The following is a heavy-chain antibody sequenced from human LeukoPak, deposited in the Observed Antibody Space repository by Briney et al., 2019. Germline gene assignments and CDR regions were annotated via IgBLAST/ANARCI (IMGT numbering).Heavy chain of an antibody. J-gene: IGHJ4*02. D-gene: IGHD6-19*01. Sequence: SETLSLTCAVYGGSFSGYYWSWIRQPPGKGLEWIGEINHSGSTNYNPSLKSRVTISVDTSKNQFSLKLSSVTAADTAVYYFARTDSSGFRSHDYWGQGTLVTVSS. CDR3: ARTDSSGFRSHDY. CDR1: GGSFSGYY. V-gene: IGHV4-34*01. CDR2: INHSGST.